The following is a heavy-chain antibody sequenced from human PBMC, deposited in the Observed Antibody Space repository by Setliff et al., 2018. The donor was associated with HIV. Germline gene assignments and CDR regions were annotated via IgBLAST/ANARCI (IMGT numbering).Heavy chain of an antibody. CDR3: ARVRNPTVHTMYFDS. CDR2: INPAGITM. J-gene: IGHJ4*02. Sequence: LKISCAGSGFTFDSHGMIWVRQAPGRGLEWLSYINPAGITMYYADSVRGRFTISRDNAQSSLYLQINSLRAEDTAFYYCARVRNPTVHTMYFDSWGQGTLVTVSS. D-gene: IGHD4-4*01. V-gene: IGHV3-48*03. CDR1: GFTFDSHG.